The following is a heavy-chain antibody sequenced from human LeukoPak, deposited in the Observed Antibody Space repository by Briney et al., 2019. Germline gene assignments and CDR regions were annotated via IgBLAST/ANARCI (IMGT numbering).Heavy chain of an antibody. J-gene: IGHJ4*02. Sequence: ASVKVSCKASGYAFTSYDINWVRQATGQGLEWMGWMNPNSGNTGYAQKFQGRVTMTRNTSISTAYMELSSLRSEDTAVYYCARDYVGFYDYVWGSYRNVEFDYWGQGTLVTVSS. CDR1: GYAFTSYD. V-gene: IGHV1-8*01. D-gene: IGHD3-16*02. CDR2: MNPNSGNT. CDR3: ARDYVGFYDYVWGSYRNVEFDY.